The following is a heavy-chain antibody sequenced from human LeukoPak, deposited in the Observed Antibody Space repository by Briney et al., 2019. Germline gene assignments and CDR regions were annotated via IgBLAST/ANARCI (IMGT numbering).Heavy chain of an antibody. CDR1: GGSLSSYY. V-gene: IGHV4-59*01. CDR2: FYHTGST. J-gene: IGHJ2*01. D-gene: IGHD6-19*01. Sequence: SETLSLTCTVSGGSLSSYYWSWIRQPPGKGLAWIGYFYHTGSTNYHPSLKSRVTISVDTSKNQFSLKLSSVTAADTAFYYCARLIPVASRGWYFDLWGRGTLVTVSS. CDR3: ARLIPVASRGWYFDL.